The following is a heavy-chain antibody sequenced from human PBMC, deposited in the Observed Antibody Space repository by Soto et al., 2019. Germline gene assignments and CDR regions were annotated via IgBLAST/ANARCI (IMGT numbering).Heavy chain of an antibody. V-gene: IGHV3-30-3*01. CDR3: ASEEERYYDSSGYYYGDY. CDR1: GFTFSSYA. J-gene: IGHJ4*02. CDR2: ISYDGSNK. Sequence: GGSLRLSCAASGFTFSSYAMHWVRQAPGKGLEWVAVISYDGSNKYYADSVKGRFTISRDNSKNTLYLQMNSLRAEDTAVYYCASEEERYYDSSGYYYGDYWGQGNLVTVSS. D-gene: IGHD3-22*01.